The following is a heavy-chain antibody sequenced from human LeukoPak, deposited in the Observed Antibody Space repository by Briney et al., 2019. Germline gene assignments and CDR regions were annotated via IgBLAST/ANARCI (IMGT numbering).Heavy chain of an antibody. J-gene: IGHJ3*02. CDR2: MSGSGGST. V-gene: IGHV3-23*01. D-gene: IGHD1-26*01. CDR3: AKIEVDRYFDAFDI. Sequence: PGGSLRLSCAASGFTLRSYAMSWVRQAPGKGLEWVSAMSGSGGSTYYADSVKGRFTISRDNSKNTLYLQMNSLRAEDTAVYYCAKIEVDRYFDAFDIWGQGTMVTVSS. CDR1: GFTLRSYA.